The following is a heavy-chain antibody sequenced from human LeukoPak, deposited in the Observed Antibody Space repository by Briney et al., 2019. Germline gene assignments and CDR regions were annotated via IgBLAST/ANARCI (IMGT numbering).Heavy chain of an antibody. CDR3: ARDLGDYVWGSYRNGGFDY. J-gene: IGHJ4*02. Sequence: GGSLRLSCAASGFTFSSYWMSWVRQAPGKGLEWVANIKQDGSEKYYVDSVKGRFTISRDNAKNSLYLQMNSLRAEDTAVYYCARDLGDYVWGSYRNGGFDYWGQGTLVTVSS. CDR2: IKQDGSEK. D-gene: IGHD3-16*02. V-gene: IGHV3-7*01. CDR1: GFTFSSYW.